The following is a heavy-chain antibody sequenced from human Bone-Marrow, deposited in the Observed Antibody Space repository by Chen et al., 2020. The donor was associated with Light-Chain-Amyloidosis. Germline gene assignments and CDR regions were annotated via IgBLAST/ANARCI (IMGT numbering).Heavy chain of an antibody. CDR1: GYTFPNYW. D-gene: IGHD5-12*01. CDR2: IYPNDSDA. J-gene: IGHJ4*02. CDR3: ARRRDGYNFDY. V-gene: IGHV5-51*01. Sequence: EVQLEQSGPEVKKPGESLKISCKGSGYTFPNYWIGWVRQMPGKGLEGMGVIYPNDSDAIYSPSFEGQVTNSADKSITTAYLQWRSLKASDTAMYYCARRRDGYNFDYWGQGTLVTVSS.